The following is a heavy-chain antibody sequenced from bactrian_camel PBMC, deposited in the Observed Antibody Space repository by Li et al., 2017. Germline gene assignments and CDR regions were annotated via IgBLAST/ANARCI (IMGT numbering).Heavy chain of an antibody. CDR2: IDDDAIS. V-gene: IGHV3S10*01. J-gene: IGHJ4*01. CDR3: AAENYAVGGDRGTTVVAGPTCYFNN. Sequence: DVQLVESGGGSVQAGGSLRLSCASSESIYGSTYMAWFRQAPGKAREGVSIIDDDAISTYADSVKGRFTISQDKVKKTIILQMSSLKPDDTAMYYCAAENYAVGGDRGTTVVAGPTCYFNNWGQGTQVTVS. D-gene: IGHD6*01. CDR1: ESIYGSTY.